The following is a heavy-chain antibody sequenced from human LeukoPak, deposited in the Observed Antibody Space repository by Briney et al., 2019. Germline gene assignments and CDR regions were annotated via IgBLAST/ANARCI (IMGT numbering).Heavy chain of an antibody. CDR3: ARGALDWPMRAFDI. D-gene: IGHD3/OR15-3a*01. Sequence: SETLSLTCTVSGGSISSYYWSWIRQPPGKGLEWIGYIYYSGSTNYNPSLKSRVTISVDTSKNQFSVKLNSVTAADTAVYYCARGALDWPMRAFDIWGQGTMVTVSS. J-gene: IGHJ3*02. CDR1: GGSISSYY. V-gene: IGHV4-59*01. CDR2: IYYSGST.